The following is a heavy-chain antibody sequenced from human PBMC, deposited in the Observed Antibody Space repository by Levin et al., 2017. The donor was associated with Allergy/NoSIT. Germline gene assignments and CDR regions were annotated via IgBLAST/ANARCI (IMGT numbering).Heavy chain of an antibody. CDR3: AKGVGGFGVDYYYGMDV. Sequence: PGGSLRLSCAASGFTFSSYGMHWVRQAPGKGLEWVAVISYDGSNKYYADSVKGRFTISRDNSKNTLYLQMNSLRAEDTAVYYCAKGVGGFGVDYYYGMDVWGQGTTVTVSS. CDR1: GFTFSSYG. J-gene: IGHJ6*02. CDR2: ISYDGSNK. V-gene: IGHV3-30*18. D-gene: IGHD3-16*01.